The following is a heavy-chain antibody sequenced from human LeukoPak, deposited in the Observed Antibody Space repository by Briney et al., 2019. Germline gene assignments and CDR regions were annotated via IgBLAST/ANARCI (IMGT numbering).Heavy chain of an antibody. D-gene: IGHD2-15*01. J-gene: IGHJ6*02. CDR2: ISDSGGST. Sequence: GGSLRLSCSASGFAFSSYAMHWVRQAPGKGLEYVSAISDSGGSTYYADSVKGRFTISRDNSKNTLYLQMSSLRAEDTAVYFCVRGYSFGPYGMDVWGQGTTVTVSS. V-gene: IGHV3-64D*09. CDR3: VRGYSFGPYGMDV. CDR1: GFAFSSYA.